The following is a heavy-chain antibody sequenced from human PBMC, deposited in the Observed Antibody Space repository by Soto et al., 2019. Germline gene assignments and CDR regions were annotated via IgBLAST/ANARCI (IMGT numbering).Heavy chain of an antibody. D-gene: IGHD1-26*01. CDR2: IKGDGSNT. J-gene: IGHJ4*02. Sequence: RSRRLSGAASRXSFGLYCMHWVRQTPGKGMVWVSPIKGDGSNTGYADSVKCRFTIFRYNAKNTLYLQMNSLRAEDTAVYYCAQGPELLDRWGQGTLGTVFS. CDR1: RXSFGLYC. CDR3: AQGPELLDR. V-gene: IGHV3-74*01.